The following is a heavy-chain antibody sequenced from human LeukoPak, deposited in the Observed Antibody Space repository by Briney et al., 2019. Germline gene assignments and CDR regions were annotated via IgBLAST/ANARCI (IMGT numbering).Heavy chain of an antibody. CDR3: AGDYYYYMDV. CDR1: GFTFSTYN. Sequence: PGGSLRLSCAASGFTFSTYNMHWVRQAPGKGLEWVAFIRYDGSDDDYTDSVKGRFTISRDNSKNTLYLQMNSLRAEDTAVYYCAGDYYYYMDVWGKGTTVTVSS. V-gene: IGHV3-30*02. J-gene: IGHJ6*03. CDR2: IRYDGSDD.